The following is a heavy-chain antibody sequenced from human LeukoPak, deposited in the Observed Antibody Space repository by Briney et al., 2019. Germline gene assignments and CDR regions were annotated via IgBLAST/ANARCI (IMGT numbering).Heavy chain of an antibody. CDR3: ARDLGAAAAATGDDAFDI. V-gene: IGHV1-69*05. CDR1: GGTFSSYA. CDR2: IIPIFGTA. Sequence: GASVKVSCTASGGTFSSYAISWVRQAPGQGLEWMGGIIPIFGTANYAQKFQGRVTITTDESTSTAYMELSSLRSEDTAVYYCARDLGAAAAATGDDAFDIWGQGTMVTVSS. J-gene: IGHJ3*02. D-gene: IGHD6-13*01.